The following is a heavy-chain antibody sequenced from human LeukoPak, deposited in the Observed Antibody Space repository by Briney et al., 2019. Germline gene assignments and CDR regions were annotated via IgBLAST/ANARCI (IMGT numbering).Heavy chain of an antibody. D-gene: IGHD1-26*01. Sequence: PSETLSLTCTVSGGSISSHYWSWIRQPPGKGLEWIGYIYYSGSINYNPSLKSRVTISVDMSKNKFSLKLSSVTATDTAVYYCAREGAGAHYFDYWGQGTLVTVSS. J-gene: IGHJ4*02. V-gene: IGHV4-59*11. CDR3: AREGAGAHYFDY. CDR2: IYYSGSI. CDR1: GGSISSHY.